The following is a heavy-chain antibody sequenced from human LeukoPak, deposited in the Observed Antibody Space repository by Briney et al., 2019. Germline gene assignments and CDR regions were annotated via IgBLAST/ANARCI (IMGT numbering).Heavy chain of an antibody. Sequence: PGESLKISCKGSGYSFTAYWIGWVRPLPGRGLEWIGIIYPVDSDIRYSPSFQGQVTISADRSISTAYLQWSSLKASDTAMYYCARADYRKEEFDYWGQGTLVTVSS. D-gene: IGHD4-11*01. V-gene: IGHV5-51*01. CDR3: ARADYRKEEFDY. J-gene: IGHJ4*02. CDR2: IYPVDSDI. CDR1: GYSFTAYW.